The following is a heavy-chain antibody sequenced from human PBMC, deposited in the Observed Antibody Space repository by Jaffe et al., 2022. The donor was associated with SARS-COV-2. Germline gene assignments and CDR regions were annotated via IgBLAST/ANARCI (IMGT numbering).Heavy chain of an antibody. CDR2: IRSKAYGGTT. CDR3: TRGVGSSAGRNNWFDP. D-gene: IGHD6-6*01. Sequence: EVQLVESGGGLVKPGRSLRLSCTASGFTFGDYAMSWFRQAPGKGLEWVGFIRSKAYGGTTEYAASVKGRFTISRDDSKSIAYLQMNSLKTEDTAVYYCTRGVGSSAGRNNWFDPWGQGTLVTVSS. J-gene: IGHJ5*02. CDR1: GFTFGDYA. V-gene: IGHV3-49*05.